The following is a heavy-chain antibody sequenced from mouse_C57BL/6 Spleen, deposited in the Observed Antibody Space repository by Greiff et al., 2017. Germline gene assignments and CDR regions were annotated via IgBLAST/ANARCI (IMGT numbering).Heavy chain of an antibody. Sequence: LVESGAELVKPGASVKISCKASGYAFSSYWMNWVKQRPGKGLEWIGQIYPGDGDTNYNGKFKGKATLTADKSSSTAYMQLSSLTSEDSAVYFCARSNYYGSPFFDYGGQGTTLTVSS. J-gene: IGHJ2*01. D-gene: IGHD1-1*01. CDR3: ARSNYYGSPFFDY. CDR1: GYAFSSYW. CDR2: IYPGDGDT. V-gene: IGHV1-80*01.